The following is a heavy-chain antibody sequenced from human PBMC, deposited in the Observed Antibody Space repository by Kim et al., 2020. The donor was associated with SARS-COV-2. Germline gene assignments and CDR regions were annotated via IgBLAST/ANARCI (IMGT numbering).Heavy chain of an antibody. CDR1: GGSISSYY. D-gene: IGHD6-6*01. V-gene: IGHV4-59*13. Sequence: SETLSHTCTVSGGSISSYYWSWIRQPPGKGLEWIGYIYYSGSTNYNPSLKSRVTISVDTSKNQFSLKLSSVTAADTAVYYCARDRSSSSLGMDVWGQGTT. CDR3: ARDRSSSSLGMDV. J-gene: IGHJ6*02. CDR2: IYYSGST.